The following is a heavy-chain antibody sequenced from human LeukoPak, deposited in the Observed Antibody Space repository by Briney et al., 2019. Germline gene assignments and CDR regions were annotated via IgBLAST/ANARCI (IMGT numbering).Heavy chain of an antibody. CDR2: IYSGVGP. Sequence: PGGPLRLSCTVSGFTVSSNSMSWVRQAPGKGLEWVSFIYSGVGPHYSDSVKGRFTISRDDSKNTLYLQMNSLRAEDTAVYYCARRAGAYSHPYDYWGQGTLVTVSS. D-gene: IGHD4/OR15-4a*01. CDR1: GFTVSSNS. CDR3: ARRAGAYSHPYDY. J-gene: IGHJ4*02. V-gene: IGHV3-53*01.